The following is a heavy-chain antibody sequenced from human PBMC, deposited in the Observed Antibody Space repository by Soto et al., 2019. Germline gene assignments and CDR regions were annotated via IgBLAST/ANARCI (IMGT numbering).Heavy chain of an antibody. D-gene: IGHD2-8*01. J-gene: IGHJ4*02. Sequence: QVQLQESGPGLVKPSQTLSLTCNVSSGSISRGGYYWSWIRQHPGKGLEWIGYIYYSGSTHYNPSLKSRLTISVDTSKNQISLKLTSVTAADTCMYYCARIGTSGFPDYWGQGTLVTVSS. CDR3: ARIGTSGFPDY. V-gene: IGHV4-31*03. CDR2: IYYSGST. CDR1: SGSISRGGYY.